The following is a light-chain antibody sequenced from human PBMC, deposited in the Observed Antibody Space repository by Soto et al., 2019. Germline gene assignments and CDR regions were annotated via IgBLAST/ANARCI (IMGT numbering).Light chain of an antibody. CDR3: SSFTSSVNYV. J-gene: IGLJ1*01. Sequence: QSSLTQPASVSVSPGQSITISCTGTSSDVGGHNSVSWYRQDPGKAPKLMIYDVSNRPSGVSDRFSGSKSGNTASLTISGLQIEEEADYYCSSFTSSVNYVFGTGTKVTVL. CDR2: DVS. V-gene: IGLV2-14*01. CDR1: SSDVGGHNS.